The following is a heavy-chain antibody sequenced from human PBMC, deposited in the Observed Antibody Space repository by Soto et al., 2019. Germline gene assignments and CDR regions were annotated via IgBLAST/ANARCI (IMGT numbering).Heavy chain of an antibody. V-gene: IGHV1-46*01. J-gene: IGHJ4*02. CDR2: INPSGGST. CDR1: GYTFTSYY. D-gene: IGHD2-15*01. CDR3: VLAPLGDSWFDY. Sequence: GASVKVSCKASGYTFTSYYMHWVRQAPGQGLEWMGIINPSGGSTSYAQKFQGRVTMTRDTSTSTVYMELSSLRSEDTAVYYCVLAPLGDSWFDYCSQGSLVTVSA.